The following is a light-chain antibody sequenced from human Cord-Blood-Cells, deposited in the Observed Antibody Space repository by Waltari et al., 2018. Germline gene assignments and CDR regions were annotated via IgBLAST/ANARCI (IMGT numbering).Light chain of an antibody. J-gene: IGLJ3*02. Sequence: QSALTPPASVSGSPGQPITISCTGTSSDVGGYNYVSWYQQHPRKAPKLMIYDVSNRPSGVSNRFSGSKSGNTASLTISGLQAEDEADYYCSSYTSSSTWVFGGGTKLTVL. CDR1: SSDVGGYNY. CDR3: SSYTSSSTWV. CDR2: DVS. V-gene: IGLV2-14*01.